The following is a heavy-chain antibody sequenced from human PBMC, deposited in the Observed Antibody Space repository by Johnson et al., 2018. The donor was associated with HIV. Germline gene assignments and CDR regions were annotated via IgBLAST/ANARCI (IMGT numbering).Heavy chain of an antibody. CDR2: ISYDGSNK. CDR1: GFTFSSYA. Sequence: QMLLVESGGGVVQPGRSLRLSCAASGFTFSSYAMHWVRQAPGKGLEWVAVISYDGSNKYYADSVKGRFTISRDNSKNTLYLQMKSLRAEDTAVYYCARDWNNWNYGVPDAFDIWGQGTMVTVSS. J-gene: IGHJ3*02. D-gene: IGHD1-7*01. V-gene: IGHV3-30*04. CDR3: ARDWNNWNYGVPDAFDI.